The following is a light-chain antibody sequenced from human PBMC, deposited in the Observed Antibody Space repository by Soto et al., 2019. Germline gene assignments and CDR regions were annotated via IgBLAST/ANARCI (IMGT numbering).Light chain of an antibody. CDR2: EVS. CDR3: SSYASSSTYV. CDR1: SSDVGGYTY. V-gene: IGLV2-14*01. Sequence: QSVLTQPASVSGSPGPAITISCTGTSSDVGGYTYVSWYQPHPGKAPKLMIFEVSNRPSGVSNRFSGPKSGNTPSLTISGLQTEDEAHYHFSSYASSSTYVFGTATKVTVL. J-gene: IGLJ1*01.